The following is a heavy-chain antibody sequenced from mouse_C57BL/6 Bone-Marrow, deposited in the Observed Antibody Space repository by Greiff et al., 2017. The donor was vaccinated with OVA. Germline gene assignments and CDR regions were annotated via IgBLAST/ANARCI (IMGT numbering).Heavy chain of an antibody. D-gene: IGHD2-3*01. CDR3: ARFDGYYWYFDV. V-gene: IGHV5-12*01. CDR2: ISNGGGST. Sequence: EVQLVESGGGLVQPGGSLKLSCAASGFTFSDYYMYWVRQTPEKRLEWVAYISNGGGSTYYPDTVKGRFTISRDKAKNTLYLQMSRLKSEDTALYYCARFDGYYWYFDVWGTGTTVTVSS. CDR1: GFTFSDYY. J-gene: IGHJ1*03.